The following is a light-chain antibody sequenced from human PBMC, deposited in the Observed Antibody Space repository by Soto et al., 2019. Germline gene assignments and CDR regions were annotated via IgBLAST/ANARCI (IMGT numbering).Light chain of an antibody. CDR2: EGS. V-gene: IGLV2-23*01. Sequence: QSALTQPASVSGSPGQSITISCTGSSSDVGTYNLVSWYQHHPGKAPKLMIYEGSQRPSGVSNRFSGSKSGNTASLTISGLQAEDEANYHCCSYAGSSTYVFGTGTKLTVL. CDR3: CSYAGSSTYV. CDR1: SSDVGTYNL. J-gene: IGLJ1*01.